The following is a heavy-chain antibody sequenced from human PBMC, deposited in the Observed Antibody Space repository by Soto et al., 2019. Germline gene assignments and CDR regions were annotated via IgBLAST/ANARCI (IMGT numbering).Heavy chain of an antibody. Sequence: GGSLRLSXAAPGFNFNIHALHWIRQAPGEGLEWVAVMSPGGNSQYYADSVKGRFTISRDTSKSTLYLQMTSLRPEDTAVYYCASGAAFYYDTSRYWGQGTLVTVSS. V-gene: IGHV3-30-3*01. D-gene: IGHD3-22*01. J-gene: IGHJ4*02. CDR1: GFNFNIHA. CDR2: MSPGGNSQ. CDR3: ASGAAFYYDTSRY.